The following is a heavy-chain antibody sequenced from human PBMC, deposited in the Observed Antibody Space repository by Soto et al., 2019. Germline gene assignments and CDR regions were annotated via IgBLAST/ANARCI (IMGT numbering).Heavy chain of an antibody. CDR3: AKDIREYSSGWTYFDY. J-gene: IGHJ4*01. V-gene: IGHV3-9*01. Sequence: QSGGSLRLSCAASGFTFHDYAMHWVRQGQGKGLEWVSGITWNSGSIDYADSVKGRFTISRGNAKNSLYLQMNSLRPEDTALYYCAKDIREYSSGWTYFDYWGHGTLVTVSS. CDR1: GFTFHDYA. D-gene: IGHD6-19*01. CDR2: ITWNSGSI.